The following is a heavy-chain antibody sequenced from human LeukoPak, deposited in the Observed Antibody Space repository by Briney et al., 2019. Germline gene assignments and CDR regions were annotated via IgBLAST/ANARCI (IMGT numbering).Heavy chain of an antibody. CDR3: ASNPGSGWIDY. CDR2: IYYHGAT. D-gene: IGHD6-19*01. Sequence: SETLSLTCTVSGGFISKYYWSWIRQPPGKGLEWIGYIYYHGATNYNPSLKSRVTMSIDTSKNQFSLKLRSVTAADTSVYYCASNPGSGWIDYWGQGTLVTVSS. V-gene: IGHV4-59*08. J-gene: IGHJ4*02. CDR1: GGFISKYY.